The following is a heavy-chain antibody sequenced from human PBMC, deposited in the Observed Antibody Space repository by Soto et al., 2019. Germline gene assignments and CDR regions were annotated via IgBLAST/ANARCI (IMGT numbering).Heavy chain of an antibody. V-gene: IGHV3-30-3*01. CDR1: GFTFSDYA. J-gene: IGHJ3*02. CDR2: ISFDGSNN. D-gene: IGHD2-8*01. CDR3: ARDIWKLKVRLGVFDI. Sequence: QEQLVESGGGVVQPGRSLRLSCAASGFTFSDYAMHWVRQAPGKGLEWVAVISFDGSNNYYADSVKGRFTISRDNSKNTLYLQMSSLRPEDTAVFYCARDIWKLKVRLGVFDIWGQGTMVTVSS.